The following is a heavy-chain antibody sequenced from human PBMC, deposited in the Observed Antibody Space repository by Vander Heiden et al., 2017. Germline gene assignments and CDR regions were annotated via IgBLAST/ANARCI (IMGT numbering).Heavy chain of an antibody. CDR1: GYTFTDYY. CDR2: IDPNSGGT. Sequence: QVQLVQSGAAVKKPGASVKVSCKASGYTFTDYYLHWVRQAPGQGLEWMGWIDPNSGGTNDAQKFQGRVTMTRDTAINTAYMELSRVKSDDTAVYYCARDLSALSSDYWGQGTLVTVSS. J-gene: IGHJ4*02. V-gene: IGHV1-2*02. CDR3: ARDLSALSSDY.